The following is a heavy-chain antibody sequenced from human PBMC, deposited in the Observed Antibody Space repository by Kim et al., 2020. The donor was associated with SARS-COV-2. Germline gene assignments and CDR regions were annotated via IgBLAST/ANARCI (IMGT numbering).Heavy chain of an antibody. J-gene: IGHJ6*02. D-gene: IGHD6-19*01. CDR1: GYTFTSYA. CDR2: INAGNGNT. V-gene: IGHV1-3*01. CDR3: ARDQGSSIFHSGPGGMDV. Sequence: ASVKVSCKASGYTFTSYAMHWVRQAPGQRLAWMGWINAGNGNTKYSQKFQGRVTITRDTSASTAYMELSSLRSEDTAVYYCARDQGSSIFHSGPGGMDVWGQGTTVTVSS.